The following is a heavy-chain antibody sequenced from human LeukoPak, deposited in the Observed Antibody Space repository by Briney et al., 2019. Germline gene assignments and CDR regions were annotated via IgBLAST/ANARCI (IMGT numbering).Heavy chain of an antibody. CDR3: AKDGITIFGVANYSDY. CDR1: GFTFSSYA. J-gene: IGHJ4*02. Sequence: GGSLRLSCAASGFTFSSYAMSWVRQVPGKGLEWVSAISGSGGSTYYADSVKGRFTISRDNSKNTLYLQMNSLRAEDTAVYYSAKDGITIFGVANYSDYWGQGTLVTVSS. CDR2: ISGSGGST. D-gene: IGHD3-3*01. V-gene: IGHV3-23*01.